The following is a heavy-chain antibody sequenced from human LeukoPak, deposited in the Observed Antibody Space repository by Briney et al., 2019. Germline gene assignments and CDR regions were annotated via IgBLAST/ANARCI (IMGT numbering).Heavy chain of an antibody. D-gene: IGHD1-26*01. CDR2: IYYSGST. CDR1: GGSISSYY. Sequence: PSETLSLTCTVSGGSISSYYWSWIWQPPGKGLEWIGYIYYSGSTNYNPSLKSRVTISVDTSKNQFSLKLSSVTAADTAVYYCARDQGELPDYWGQGTLVTVSS. V-gene: IGHV4-59*01. J-gene: IGHJ4*02. CDR3: ARDQGELPDY.